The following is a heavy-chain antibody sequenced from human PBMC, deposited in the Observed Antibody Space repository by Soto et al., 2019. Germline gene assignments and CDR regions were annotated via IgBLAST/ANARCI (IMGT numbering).Heavy chain of an antibody. CDR2: INSDGSST. D-gene: IGHD2-15*01. CDR3: ARGGRYCSGGICYFDAFDI. Sequence: EVQLVESGGGLVQPGGSLRLSCAASGFTFSSYWMHWVRQAPGKGMVWVSRINSDGSSTSYADSVKGRCTISRDNAKNTLYLQMNSLRAEDTAVYYCARGGRYCSGGICYFDAFDIWCQGTMLTVSS. CDR1: GFTFSSYW. V-gene: IGHV3-74*01. J-gene: IGHJ3*02.